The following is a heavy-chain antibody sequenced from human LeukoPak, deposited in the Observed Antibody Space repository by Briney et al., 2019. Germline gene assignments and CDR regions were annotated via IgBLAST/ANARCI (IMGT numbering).Heavy chain of an antibody. D-gene: IGHD1-1*01. V-gene: IGHV4-34*01. CDR2: IYYSGST. CDR3: ARVPGGALNWFDP. CDR1: GGSFSGYY. Sequence: SETLSLTCAVYGGSFSGYYWSWIRQPPGKGLEWIGSIYYSGSTYYNPSLKSRVTISVDTSKNQFSLKLSSVTAADTAVYYCARVPGGALNWFDPWGQGTLVTVSS. J-gene: IGHJ5*02.